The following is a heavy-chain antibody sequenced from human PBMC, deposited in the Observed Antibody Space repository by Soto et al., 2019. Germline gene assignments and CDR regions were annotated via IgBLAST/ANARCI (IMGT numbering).Heavy chain of an antibody. D-gene: IGHD3-22*01. CDR2: INHSGST. V-gene: IGHV4-34*01. J-gene: IGHJ4*02. CDR3: ARQDRSYYYDSSGYYYVSSPFDY. CDR1: GWSFSGYY. Sequence: AETLSLTCAVYGWSFSGYYWSWIRQPPGKGLEWIGEINHSGSTNYNPSLKSRVTISVDTSKNQFSLKLSSVTAADTAVYYCARQDRSYYYDSSGYYYVSSPFDYWGQGTLVTVSS.